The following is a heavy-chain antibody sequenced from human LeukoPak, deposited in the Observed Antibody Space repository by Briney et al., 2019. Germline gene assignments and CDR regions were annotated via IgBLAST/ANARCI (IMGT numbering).Heavy chain of an antibody. CDR3: ARGRQLHLGELFPFAEFFQP. CDR1: GYTFTGQY. Sequence: ASVKVSCKTSGYTFTGQYLHWVRQAPGQGLEWMGWINPNSGGTKSAQKFQGGVIMTRGTSISTAYMELRSLSSDDTAVYYCARGRQLHLGELFPFAEFFQPWGQGTLVTVFS. J-gene: IGHJ1*01. CDR2: INPNSGGT. D-gene: IGHD3-16*01. V-gene: IGHV1-2*02.